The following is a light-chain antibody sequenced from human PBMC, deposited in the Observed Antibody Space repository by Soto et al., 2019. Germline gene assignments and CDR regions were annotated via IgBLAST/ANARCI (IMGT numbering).Light chain of an antibody. Sequence: QSVLTQPASVSGSPGQSITMSCTGISSDLGVYNYVSWYQQHPGKAPKLMIYEVSNRPSGVSNRFSGSRSGNTASLTISGLQAEDEADYYCSSYTNSGTLDVLFGGGTQLTVL. J-gene: IGLJ2*01. CDR2: EVS. CDR3: SSYTNSGTLDVL. CDR1: SSDLGVYNY. V-gene: IGLV2-14*01.